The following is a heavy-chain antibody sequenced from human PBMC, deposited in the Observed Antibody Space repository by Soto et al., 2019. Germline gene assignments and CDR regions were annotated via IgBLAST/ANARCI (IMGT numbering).Heavy chain of an antibody. V-gene: IGHV1-69*04. CDR1: GYTFTSYG. J-gene: IGHJ4*02. CDR2: ISPNLGKA. Sequence: SVKVSCKASGYTFTSYGISWVRQAPGQGLEWMGRISPNLGKANYAQKFQGRVTITADKSTSTAYMELSSLRSEDTAVYYCARFLSGYFDYWGQGTLVTVSS. CDR3: ARFLSGYFDY.